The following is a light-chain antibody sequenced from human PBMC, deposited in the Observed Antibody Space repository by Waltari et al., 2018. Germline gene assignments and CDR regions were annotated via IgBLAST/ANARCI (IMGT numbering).Light chain of an antibody. CDR2: RNN. CDR3: TAWDSSVSGWV. J-gene: IGLJ3*02. V-gene: IGLV10-54*01. Sequence: QAGLTQPPSVSKDLRQTATLTCTGNSNNVGNEGASWLQQHQGHPPKLAYYRNNDRPSGISERLSAARSGNTASLTITGLQPEDEADYYCTAWDSSVSGWVFGGGTKLTVL. CDR1: SNNVGNEG.